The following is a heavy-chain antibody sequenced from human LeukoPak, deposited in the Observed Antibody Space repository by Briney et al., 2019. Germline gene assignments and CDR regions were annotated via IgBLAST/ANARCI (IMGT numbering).Heavy chain of an antibody. Sequence: SETLSLTCTVSGGSVSSGSYYWSWIRQPPGKGLEWIGYIYYSGSTNYNPSLKSRVTISVDTSKNQFSLKLSSVTAADTAVYYCSRETWQITAPTAHLDYWGQGTLVTVSS. J-gene: IGHJ4*02. V-gene: IGHV4-61*01. CDR1: GGSVSSGSYY. CDR2: IYYSGST. CDR3: SRETWQITAPTAHLDY. D-gene: IGHD3-16*01.